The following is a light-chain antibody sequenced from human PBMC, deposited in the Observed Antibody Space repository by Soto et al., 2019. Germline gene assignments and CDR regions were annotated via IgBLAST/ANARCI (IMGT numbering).Light chain of an antibody. J-gene: IGLJ1*01. V-gene: IGLV2-14*01. CDR2: EVS. Sequence: QSALTQPASVSGSPGQSITISCTGTSSDVGGYNYDSWYQQHPGKAPKLMIYEVSNRPSGVSNRFSGSKSRNTASLTISGLQAEDEADYYCSSYTSSSIDYFFGTGTKVTVL. CDR1: SSDVGGYNY. CDR3: SSYTSSSIDYF.